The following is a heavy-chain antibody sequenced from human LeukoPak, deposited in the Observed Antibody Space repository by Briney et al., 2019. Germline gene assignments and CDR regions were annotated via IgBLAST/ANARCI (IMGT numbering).Heavy chain of an antibody. CDR2: INAGNGNT. J-gene: IGHJ4*02. D-gene: IGHD3-22*01. CDR1: GYTFTSYA. CDR3: ARDPGDSSGPVD. V-gene: IGHV1-3*01. Sequence: GASVKVSCKASGYTFTSYAVHWVRQAPGQRLEWMGWINAGNGNTKYSQKFQGRVTITRDTSASTAYMELSSLRSEDTAVYYCARDPGDSSGPVDWGQGTLVTVSS.